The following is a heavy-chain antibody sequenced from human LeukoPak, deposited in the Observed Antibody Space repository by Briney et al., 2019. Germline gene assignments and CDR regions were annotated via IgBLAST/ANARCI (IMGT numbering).Heavy chain of an antibody. CDR1: GFTFSSYA. CDR3: AKGWSQLLVSWFDP. Sequence: GGSLRLSCAASGFTFSSYAMSWVRQAPGKGLEWVSAISGSGGSTYYADSVKGRFAISRDNSKNTLYLQMNSLRAEDTAVYYCAKGWSQLLVSWFDPWGQGTLVTVSS. V-gene: IGHV3-23*01. D-gene: IGHD2-2*01. CDR2: ISGSGGST. J-gene: IGHJ5*02.